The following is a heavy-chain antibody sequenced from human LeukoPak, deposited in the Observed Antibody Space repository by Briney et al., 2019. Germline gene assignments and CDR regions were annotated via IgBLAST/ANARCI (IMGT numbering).Heavy chain of an antibody. CDR2: IYPGDSDT. J-gene: IGHJ4*02. Sequence: GESLKISCKGSGYIFTSYWLGWVRQMPGKGLEWIGIIYPGDSDTTYSPSFQGQVTISADKSTSTAYLQWSSPKASDTAMYYCARQFGSGWYPFDYWGQGTLVTVSS. CDR1: GYIFTSYW. D-gene: IGHD6-19*01. CDR3: ARQFGSGWYPFDY. V-gene: IGHV5-51*01.